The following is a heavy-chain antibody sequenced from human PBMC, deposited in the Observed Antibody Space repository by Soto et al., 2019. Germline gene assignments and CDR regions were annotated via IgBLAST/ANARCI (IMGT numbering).Heavy chain of an antibody. D-gene: IGHD2-15*01. CDR3: AGDGIGGSSFRGYREY. Sequence: QVHLVESGGGVAQPGRSLRLSCAASGSIFTGYGMHWVLQAPGKGLEWVAVIWFDGSNKYYADSVKGRFTISRDNYKNMLYLRMKSLRVEDSAVYSCAGDGIGGSSFRGYREYWGQGTMVTVSS. CDR2: IWFDGSNK. CDR1: GSIFTGYG. J-gene: IGHJ4*02. V-gene: IGHV3-33*01.